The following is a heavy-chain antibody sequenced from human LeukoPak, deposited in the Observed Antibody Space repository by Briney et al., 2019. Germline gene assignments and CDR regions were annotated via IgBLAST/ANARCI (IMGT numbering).Heavy chain of an antibody. CDR3: ARGFSSSFGY. V-gene: IGHV4-30-2*01. CDR1: GGSISSGGYY. CDR2: IYHSGST. Sequence: SQTLSLTCTVSGGSISSGGYYWSWIRQPPGKGLEWIGYIYHSGSTYYNPSLKNRVTISVDRSKNQFSLKLSSVTAADTAVYYCARGFSSSFGYWGQGTLVTVSS. D-gene: IGHD6-13*01. J-gene: IGHJ4*02.